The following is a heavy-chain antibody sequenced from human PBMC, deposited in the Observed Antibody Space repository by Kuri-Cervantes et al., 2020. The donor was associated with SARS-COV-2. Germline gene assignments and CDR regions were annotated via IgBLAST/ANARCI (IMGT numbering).Heavy chain of an antibody. J-gene: IGHJ6*02. V-gene: IGHV3-13*04. CDR2: IGTAGDT. CDR1: GFTFSSYD. CDR3: AGNGPVPAAPYYGMDV. Sequence: GGSLRLSCAASGFTFSSYDMHWVRQATGKGLEWVSAIGTAGDTYYPGSVKGRFTISRENAKNSLYLQMNSLRGEDTALYYCAGNGPVPAAPYYGMDVWGHGTTVTVSS. D-gene: IGHD2-2*01.